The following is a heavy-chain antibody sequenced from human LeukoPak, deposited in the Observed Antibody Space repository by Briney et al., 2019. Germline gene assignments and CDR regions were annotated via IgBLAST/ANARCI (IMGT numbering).Heavy chain of an antibody. V-gene: IGHV1-69*01. CDR1: GGTCSSYA. CDR3: ARGGRYFDWLLPFDY. CDR2: IIPIFGTA. D-gene: IGHD3-9*01. Sequence: SVKVSCKASGGTCSSYAISWVRQAPGQGLEWMGGIIPIFGTANYAQKFQGRVTITADESTSTAYMELSSLRSEDTAVYYCARGGRYFDWLLPFDYWGQGTLVTVSS. J-gene: IGHJ4*02.